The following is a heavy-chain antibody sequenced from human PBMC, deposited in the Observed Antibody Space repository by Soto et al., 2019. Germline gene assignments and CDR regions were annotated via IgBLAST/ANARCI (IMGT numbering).Heavy chain of an antibody. J-gene: IGHJ6*02. V-gene: IGHV1-2*04. D-gene: IGHD1-1*01. Sequence: KLRWEACGETFTGYSMRWARQAKGQGLEWMGWINPNSGGTNYAQKFQGWVTMTRDTSISTAYMELSRLRSDDTAVYYCARDCRDNWNDVGYYYYYGMDVWGQGTTVSVSS. CDR2: INPNSGGT. CDR3: ARDCRDNWNDVGYYYYYGMDV. CDR1: GETFTGYS.